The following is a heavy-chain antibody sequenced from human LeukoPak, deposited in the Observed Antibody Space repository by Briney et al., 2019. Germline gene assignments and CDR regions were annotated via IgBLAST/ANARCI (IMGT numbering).Heavy chain of an antibody. V-gene: IGHV3-21*01. J-gene: IGHJ4*02. CDR1: GFTFSGYS. CDR2: LSSRGSYI. CDR3: AREDPHFDY. Sequence: GGSLRLSCAASGFTFSGYSMNWVRQASGKGLEWVSSLSSRGSYIYYADSVKGRFTISRDNAKNSLYLQMNSLRAEDTAVYYCAREDPHFDYWGQGTLVTVSS.